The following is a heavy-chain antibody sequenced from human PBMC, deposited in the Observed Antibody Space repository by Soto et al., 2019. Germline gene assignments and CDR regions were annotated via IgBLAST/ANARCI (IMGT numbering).Heavy chain of an antibody. J-gene: IGHJ5*02. CDR1: GASISSYY. Sequence: PSETLSLTCSVSGASISSYYYAWIRQTPGKGLEWIGYIYLGGSINYNPSFKSRVIISVDTSKNQFSLRLSSVTAADTAVFYCARGFPTGGYHNGNWFDPWGQGTLVTVSS. CDR2: IYLGGSI. D-gene: IGHD1-26*01. V-gene: IGHV4-59*08. CDR3: ARGFPTGGYHNGNWFDP.